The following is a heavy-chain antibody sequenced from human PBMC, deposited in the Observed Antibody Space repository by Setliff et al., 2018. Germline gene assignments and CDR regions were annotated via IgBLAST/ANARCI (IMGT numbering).Heavy chain of an antibody. J-gene: IGHJ6*03. V-gene: IGHV1-69*05. CDR1: GYAFTNYG. CDR3: AREGVDTRSSTDYRYYMDV. CDR2: TIPLFGTT. Sequence: RASVKVSCKAFGYAFTNYGVSWVRQAPGQGLEWMGGTIPLFGTTDYAQKFHGRLTIITDESTSTASMELTSLTSDDTAVYYCAREGVDTRSSTDYRYYMDVWGKGATVTVSS. D-gene: IGHD5-18*01.